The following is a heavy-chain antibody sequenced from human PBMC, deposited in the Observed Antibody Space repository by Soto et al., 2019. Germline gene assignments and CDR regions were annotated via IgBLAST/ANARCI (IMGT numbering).Heavy chain of an antibody. Sequence: PQGTLSPTCAVSGFSIPTPYFWGWIRLPPGKGQDCMGLISHSGSTSSHTSFKRRATISLDTTNNAFSLALKSVTAADTAVYYCARGRSFRLVGVPLDSWGQGTLVTVSS. V-gene: IGHV4-38-2*01. D-gene: IGHD3-16*02. CDR2: ISHSGST. CDR3: ARGRSFRLVGVPLDS. CDR1: GFSIPTPYF. J-gene: IGHJ4*02.